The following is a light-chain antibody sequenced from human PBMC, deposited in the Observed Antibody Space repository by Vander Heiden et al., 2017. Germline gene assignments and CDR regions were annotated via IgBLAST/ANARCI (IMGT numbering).Light chain of an antibody. CDR3: QQSANIPNT. V-gene: IGKV1-39*01. CDR1: QNIGTY. Sequence: DIQVTQSPSSLSANLGDRVTITCRASQNIGTYLNWYQQKPGKAPRLLIYAASHLLTGVPSRFSGSGSATDFTLSIIRLLAEDFATYYCQQSANIPNTFGQGAKMQIK. CDR2: AAS. J-gene: IGKJ2*01.